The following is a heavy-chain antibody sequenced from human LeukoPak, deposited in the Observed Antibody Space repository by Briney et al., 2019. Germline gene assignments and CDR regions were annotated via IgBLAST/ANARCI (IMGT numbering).Heavy chain of an antibody. CDR2: IRFDGSNK. J-gene: IGHJ3*02. V-gene: IGHV3-30*02. CDR3: VKDRDWNDDDDAFDI. D-gene: IGHD1-1*01. CDR1: GFTFSSYG. Sequence: GGSLRLPCAASGFTFSSYGMHWVRQAPGKGLEWVAFIRFDGSNKYYADSVKGRLTISRDNFKNTLYLQMNSLRAEDTAVYYCVKDRDWNDDDDAFDIWGQGTMVTVSS.